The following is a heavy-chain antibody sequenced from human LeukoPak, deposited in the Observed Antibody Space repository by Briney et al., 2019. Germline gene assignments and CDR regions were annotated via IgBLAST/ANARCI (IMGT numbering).Heavy chain of an antibody. J-gene: IGHJ4*02. V-gene: IGHV4-39*07. CDR2: IYYSGAT. CDR1: GGSISSSSYY. D-gene: IGHD3-22*01. Sequence: SETLSLTCTVSGGSISSSSYYWGWIRQPPGKGLEWIGSIYYSGATYYNPSLKSRVTISVDTSRNQFSLKLSSVTAADTAVYYCARVTGYMIEDYFDYWGQGTLVTVSS. CDR3: ARVTGYMIEDYFDY.